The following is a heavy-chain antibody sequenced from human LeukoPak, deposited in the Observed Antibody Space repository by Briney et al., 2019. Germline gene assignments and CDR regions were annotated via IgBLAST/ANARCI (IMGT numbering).Heavy chain of an antibody. V-gene: IGHV3-74*01. CDR1: GFTFSSYW. CDR2: INSDGSST. CDR3: AKDHSGSYYGAFDI. D-gene: IGHD1-26*01. J-gene: IGHJ3*02. Sequence: GGSLRLSCAASGFTFSSYWMHWVRQAPGKGLVWVSRINSDGSSTSYADSVKGRFTISRDNAKNTLYLQMNSLRAEDTAVYYCAKDHSGSYYGAFDIWGQGTMVTVSS.